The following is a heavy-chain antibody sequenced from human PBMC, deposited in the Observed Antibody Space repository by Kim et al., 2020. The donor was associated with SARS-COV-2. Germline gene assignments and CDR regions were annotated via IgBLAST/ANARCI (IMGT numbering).Heavy chain of an antibody. CDR1: GYSISSGYY. V-gene: IGHV4-38-2*02. CDR2: IYHSGST. D-gene: IGHD3-9*01. J-gene: IGHJ4*02. Sequence: SETLSLTCTVSGYSISSGYYWGWIRQPPGKGLEWIGSIYHSGSTYYNPSLKSRVTISVDTSKNQFSLKLSSVTAADTAVYYCARVGRYFDWFDFDYWGQGTLVTVSS. CDR3: ARVGRYFDWFDFDY.